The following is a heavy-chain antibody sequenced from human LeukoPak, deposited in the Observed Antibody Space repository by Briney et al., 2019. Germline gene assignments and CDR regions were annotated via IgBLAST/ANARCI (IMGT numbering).Heavy chain of an antibody. Sequence: GGSLRLSCTASGFSFSGHWMHWARQLPGKGLVWVSRISPTGSTTSYADSVKGRFTVSRDNAKNTLYLQVNNLRAEDTAVYYCARGPNXNWSGLDFWGQGTLLTVSS. CDR2: ISPTGSTT. CDR3: ARGPNXNWSGLDF. CDR1: GFSFSGHW. J-gene: IGHJ4*02. D-gene: IGHD1-1*01. V-gene: IGHV3-74*01.